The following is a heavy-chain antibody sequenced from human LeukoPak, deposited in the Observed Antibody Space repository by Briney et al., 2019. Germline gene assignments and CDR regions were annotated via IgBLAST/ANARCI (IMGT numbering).Heavy chain of an antibody. V-gene: IGHV3-48*03. CDR3: ARETYYYDSSGYYYPGGFDY. D-gene: IGHD3-22*01. J-gene: IGHJ4*02. CDR1: GFTFSSYE. Sequence: GGSLRLSCAASGFTFSSYEMNWVRQAPGKGLEWVSYISSSGSTIYYADSVKGRFTISRDNAKNSLYLQMNSLRAEDTAVYYCARETYYYDSSGYYYPGGFDYWGQGTLVTVSS. CDR2: ISSSGSTI.